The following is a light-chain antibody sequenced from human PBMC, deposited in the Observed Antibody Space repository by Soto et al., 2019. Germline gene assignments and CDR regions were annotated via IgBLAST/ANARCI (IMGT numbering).Light chain of an antibody. CDR1: SGSVSTSYY. CDR2: STN. J-gene: IGLJ2*01. V-gene: IGLV8-61*01. Sequence: QTVMTQEPSFSVSPGGTVTLTCGLSSGSVSTSYYPSWYQQTPGQAPRTLIYSTNTRSSGVPDRFSGSILGNKAGLTITGTQADDESDYYCVLYMGSGIWVFGGGTKLTVL. CDR3: VLYMGSGIWV.